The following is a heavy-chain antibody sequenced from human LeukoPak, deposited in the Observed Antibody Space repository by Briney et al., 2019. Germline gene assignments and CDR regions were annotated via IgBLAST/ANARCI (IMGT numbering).Heavy chain of an antibody. V-gene: IGHV3-21*01. D-gene: IGHD5-18*01. J-gene: IGHJ4*02. CDR2: ISSTGTYI. CDR1: GFTFSNAW. Sequence: GGSLRLSCAASGFTFSNAWMSWVRQAPGKGLEWVSSISSTGTYIYYADSVKGRFTISRDNAKNSLYLQMNSLRAEDTAVYYCAREPTAMILWGQGTLVTVSS. CDR3: AREPTAMIL.